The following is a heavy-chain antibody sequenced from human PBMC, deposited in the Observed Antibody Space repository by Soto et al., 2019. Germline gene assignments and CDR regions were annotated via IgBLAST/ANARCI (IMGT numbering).Heavy chain of an antibody. CDR1: GFTFGDYA. J-gene: IGHJ4*02. CDR2: IRSKAYGGTA. CDR3: TRGPRGSTWYLDY. Sequence: PGGSLRLSCTASGFTFGDYAMGWFRLAPGKGLEWVGFIRSKAYGGTAEYAASVKGRFTISRDDSKSIGYLQMNSLKIEDTAMYYCTRGPRGSTWYLDYWGQGTLVTVSS. D-gene: IGHD6-13*01. V-gene: IGHV3-49*03.